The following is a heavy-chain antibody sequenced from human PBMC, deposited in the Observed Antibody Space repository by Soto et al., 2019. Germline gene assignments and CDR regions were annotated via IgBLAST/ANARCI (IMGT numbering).Heavy chain of an antibody. CDR2: IYHRGST. V-gene: IGHV4-4*02. Sequence: QVQLQESGPGLVKPSGTLSLTCAVSGDSISRSYWWSWVRQLPGKGLEWIGKIYHRGSTIYNPSLQSRVTLSVDKSKNEFSLKMSSVTDAETAVYYCTSKFGQLLADAFDIWGQGTMVTVSS. CDR1: GDSISRSYW. J-gene: IGHJ3*02. D-gene: IGHD3-10*01. CDR3: TSKFGQLLADAFDI.